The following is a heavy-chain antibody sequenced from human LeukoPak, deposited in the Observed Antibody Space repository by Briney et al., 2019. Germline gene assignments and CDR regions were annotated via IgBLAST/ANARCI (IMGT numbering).Heavy chain of an antibody. V-gene: IGHV3-21*01. J-gene: IGHJ4*02. CDR2: ISSSSSYI. D-gene: IGHD5-18*01. CDR1: GFTFSSYS. CDR3: ARDQPSVDTAMAKFDY. Sequence: GGSLRLSCAASGFTFSSYSMNWVRQAPGKGLEWVSSISSSSSYIYYADSVKGRFTISRDDAKNSLYLQMNSLRAEDTAVYYCARDQPSVDTAMAKFDYWGQGTLVTVSS.